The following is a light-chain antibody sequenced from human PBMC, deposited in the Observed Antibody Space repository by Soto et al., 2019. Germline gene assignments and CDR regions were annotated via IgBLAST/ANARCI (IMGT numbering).Light chain of an antibody. V-gene: IGKV3-15*01. J-gene: IGKJ1*01. Sequence: EIVMTQSPDTLSVSPGERATLSCRASQSLSSNLAWYQQKPGQAPRLLIYDASTRATGIPARFSGSGSGTEFTLTISSLQSEDFAVYYCQQYNNWPRTFGQGTKVDIK. CDR2: DAS. CDR3: QQYNNWPRT. CDR1: QSLSSN.